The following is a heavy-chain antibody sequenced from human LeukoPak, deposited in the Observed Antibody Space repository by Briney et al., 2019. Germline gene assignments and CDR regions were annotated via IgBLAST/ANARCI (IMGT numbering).Heavy chain of an antibody. D-gene: IGHD6-13*01. V-gene: IGHV3-7*04. CDR2: IKQDGGNK. J-gene: IGHJ6*02. Sequence: GGSLRLSCAASGFTFSNYYMSWVRQAPGKGLEWVANIKQDGGNKYYVDSVKGRFTISRDDAKNSLYLQMDSLRAEDTAVYYCARLRPYSSSWYAYYGMDVWGQGATVTVSS. CDR3: ARLRPYSSSWYAYYGMDV. CDR1: GFTFSNYY.